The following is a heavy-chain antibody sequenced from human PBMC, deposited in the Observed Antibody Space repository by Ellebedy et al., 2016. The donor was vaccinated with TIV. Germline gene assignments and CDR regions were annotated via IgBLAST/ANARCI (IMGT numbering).Heavy chain of an antibody. V-gene: IGHV3-7*01. Sequence: GESLKISXAASGFTFSRYWMSWVRQPPGKGLEWVANIKQDESEKYYVDSVEGRFTISRDNAKNSLYLQMNSLRAEDTAVYYCARDRRGVIATDAFDIWGQGTMVTVSS. CDR1: GFTFSRYW. J-gene: IGHJ3*02. D-gene: IGHD2-21*01. CDR3: ARDRRGVIATDAFDI. CDR2: IKQDESEK.